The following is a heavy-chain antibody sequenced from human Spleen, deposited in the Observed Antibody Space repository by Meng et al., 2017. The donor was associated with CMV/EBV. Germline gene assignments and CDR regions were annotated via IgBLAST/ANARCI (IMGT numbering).Heavy chain of an antibody. Sequence: FQNYAISWVRQAPGQGLEWMGGFIPVFGAPDYAQRFQDRLTIATDESTGSASMELSGLRFEDTAVYFCARGPKIPLGGVNLWPLEHWGQGSLVTVSS. CDR3: ARGPKIPLGGVNLWPLEH. V-gene: IGHV1-69*05. J-gene: IGHJ4*02. CDR2: FIPVFGAP. D-gene: IGHD3-16*01. CDR1: FQNYA.